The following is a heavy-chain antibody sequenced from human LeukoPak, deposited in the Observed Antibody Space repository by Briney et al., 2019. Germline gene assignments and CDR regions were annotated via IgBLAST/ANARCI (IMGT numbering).Heavy chain of an antibody. J-gene: IGHJ4*02. CDR2: IYYSGST. V-gene: IGHV4-61*08. D-gene: IGHD3-3*01. CDR3: ARNAYDFWSGYYPPIEY. Sequence: PSETLSLTCTVSGGSISSGDYYWSWIRQPPGKGLEWIGYIYYSGSTNYNPSLKSRVTISVDTSKNQFSLKLSSVTAADTAVYYCARNAYDFWSGYYPPIEYWGQGTLVTVSS. CDR1: GGSISSGDYY.